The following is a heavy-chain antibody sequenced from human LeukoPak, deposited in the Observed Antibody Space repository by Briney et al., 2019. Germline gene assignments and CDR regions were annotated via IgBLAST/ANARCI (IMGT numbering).Heavy chain of an antibody. D-gene: IGHD3-10*01. CDR2: ISSSGSTI. V-gene: IGHV3-11*01. J-gene: IGHJ6*02. CDR3: ASSSTLRGVMGYYYGMDV. CDR1: GFTFSDYY. Sequence: GGSLRLSCAASGFTFSDYYMSWIRQAPGKGLEWVPYISSSGSTIYYADSVKGRFTISRDNAKNSLYLQMNSLRAEDTAVYYCASSSTLRGVMGYYYGMDVWGQGTTVTVSS.